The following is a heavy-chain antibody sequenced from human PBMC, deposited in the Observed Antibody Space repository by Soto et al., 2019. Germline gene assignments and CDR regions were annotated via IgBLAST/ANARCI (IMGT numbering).Heavy chain of an antibody. CDR2: IYSGGST. Sequence: EVQLVESGGGLIQPGGSLRLSCAVSGFSVSDNYMSWVRQAPGKGLEWVSLIYSGGSTFYADSVKGRFTISRDNSGNTLYLQMNSLRVEDTAVYYCATGGTRYYFDSWGQGILVAVSS. D-gene: IGHD5-12*01. CDR3: ATGGTRYYFDS. V-gene: IGHV3-53*01. CDR1: GFSVSDNY. J-gene: IGHJ4*02.